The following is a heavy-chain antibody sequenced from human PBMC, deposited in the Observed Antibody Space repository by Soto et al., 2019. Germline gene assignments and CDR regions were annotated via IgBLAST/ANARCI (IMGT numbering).Heavy chain of an antibody. J-gene: IGHJ4*02. CDR2: ISYDGSNK. CDR3: AKENYYDSSGYYDFDY. Sequence: GGSLRLSCAASGFTFSSYGMHWVRQAPGKGLEWVAVISYDGSNKYYADSVKGRFTISRDNSKNTLYLQMNSLRAEDTAVYYCAKENYYDSSGYYDFDYWGQGTLVTVSS. V-gene: IGHV3-30*18. D-gene: IGHD3-22*01. CDR1: GFTFSSYG.